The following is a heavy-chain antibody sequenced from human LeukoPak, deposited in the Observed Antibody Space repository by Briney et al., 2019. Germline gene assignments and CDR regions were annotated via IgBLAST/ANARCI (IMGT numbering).Heavy chain of an antibody. CDR3: ASTDTAMADYYGMDV. Sequence: GESLKISCKGSGYSFTSYWIGWVRQMPGKGLEWMGIIYPGDSDTRYSPSFQGQVTISADKSISTAYLQWSSLKASDTAMYYCASTDTAMADYYGMDVWGQGTTVTVSS. D-gene: IGHD5-18*01. CDR1: GYSFTSYW. V-gene: IGHV5-51*01. J-gene: IGHJ6*02. CDR2: IYPGDSDT.